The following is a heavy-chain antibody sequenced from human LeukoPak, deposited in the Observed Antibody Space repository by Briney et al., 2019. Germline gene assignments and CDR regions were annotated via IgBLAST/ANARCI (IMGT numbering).Heavy chain of an antibody. CDR3: AKGTLWELPLTPFDY. D-gene: IGHD1-26*01. J-gene: IGHJ4*02. V-gene: IGHV3-23*01. Sequence: GGSLRLSCAASGFTFSSSAMTWVRQAPGKGLEWVSIISGSGTSTYYADSVKGRFIISRDNSKNTLYLQMNSLRAEDTAVYYCAKGTLWELPLTPFDYWGQGTLVTVSS. CDR1: GFTFSSSA. CDR2: ISGSGTST.